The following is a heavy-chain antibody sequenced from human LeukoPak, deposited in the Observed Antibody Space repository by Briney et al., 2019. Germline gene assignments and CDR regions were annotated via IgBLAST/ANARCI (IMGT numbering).Heavy chain of an antibody. J-gene: IGHJ3*02. Sequence: PSETLSLTCTVSGGSISSSSYCWGWIRQPPGKGLEWIGSIYYSGSTYYTPSLKSRVTISVDTSKNEFSLKLNSLTAADTAVYYCARDGGVVVPAAPAAFDIWGQGTMVTVSS. CDR2: IYYSGST. CDR1: GGSISSSSYC. CDR3: ARDGGVVVPAAPAAFDI. V-gene: IGHV4-39*07. D-gene: IGHD2-2*01.